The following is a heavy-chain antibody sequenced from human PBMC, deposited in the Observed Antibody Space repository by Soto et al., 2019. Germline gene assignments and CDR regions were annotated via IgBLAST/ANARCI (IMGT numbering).Heavy chain of an antibody. J-gene: IGHJ4*02. Sequence: GGSLRLSCAASGFTFDDYGMSWVRQAPGKGLEWVSGINWNGGSTGYADSVKGRFTISRDNAKNSLYLQMNSLRAEDTALYYCARGIYDSSGLEWYYFDYWGQGTLVTVSS. CDR1: GFTFDDYG. CDR2: INWNGGST. D-gene: IGHD3-22*01. V-gene: IGHV3-20*04. CDR3: ARGIYDSSGLEWYYFDY.